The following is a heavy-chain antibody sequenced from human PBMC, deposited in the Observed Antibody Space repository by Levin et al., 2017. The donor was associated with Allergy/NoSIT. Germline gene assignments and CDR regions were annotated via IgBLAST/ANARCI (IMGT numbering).Heavy chain of an antibody. CDR1: GYSFTGYD. CDR2: LNPGSGNT. CDR3: ARGATGARPSYNWFDP. Sequence: ASVKVSCKASGYSFTGYDINWVRQVPGQGLEWMGWLNPGSGNTYYAQKFQGRVTMTRNTSINTAYMELSSLRSDDTAVYYCARGATGARPSYNWFDPWGQGSLVTVSS. D-gene: IGHD6-6*01. J-gene: IGHJ5*02. V-gene: IGHV1-8*01.